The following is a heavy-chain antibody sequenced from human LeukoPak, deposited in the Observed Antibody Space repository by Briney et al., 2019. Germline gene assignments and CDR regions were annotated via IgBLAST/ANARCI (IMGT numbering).Heavy chain of an antibody. CDR2: ITPIFGTA. CDR3: ARDSYSSGWSPGGAFDI. Sequence: ASVKVSCKASGGTFSSYAISWVRQAPGQGLEWMGGITPIFGTANYAQKFQGRDTITADESTSTAYMELSSLRSEDTAVYYCARDSYSSGWSPGGAFDIWGQGTMVTVSS. V-gene: IGHV1-69*13. D-gene: IGHD6-19*01. J-gene: IGHJ3*02. CDR1: GGTFSSYA.